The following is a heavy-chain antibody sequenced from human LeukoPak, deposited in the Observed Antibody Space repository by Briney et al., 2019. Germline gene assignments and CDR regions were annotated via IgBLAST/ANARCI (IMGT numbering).Heavy chain of an antibody. D-gene: IGHD3-22*01. CDR2: IRSSGSTI. Sequence: GGSLRLSCAASGFTFSDYYMSWIRQAPGKGLEWVSYIRSSGSTIYYADSVKGRFTISRDNAKNSLYLQMNSLRAEDTAVYYCARAPRPYYYDSSGTQPAFDIWGQGTMVTVSS. J-gene: IGHJ3*02. CDR3: ARAPRPYYYDSSGTQPAFDI. CDR1: GFTFSDYY. V-gene: IGHV3-11*01.